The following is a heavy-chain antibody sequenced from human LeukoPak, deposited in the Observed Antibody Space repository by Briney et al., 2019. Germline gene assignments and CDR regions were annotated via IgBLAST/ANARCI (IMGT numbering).Heavy chain of an antibody. Sequence: PSQTLSLTCAVSGDSISSGTYSWTWIRQPPGKGLEWIGFISRSGGTYYNPSLKSRVTMSVDRSENQFSLKLSSVTAADTAVYYCARGLIVPSTIFDYWGQGALVT. D-gene: IGHD2-2*01. J-gene: IGHJ4*02. CDR2: ISRSGGT. CDR1: GDSISSGTYS. V-gene: IGHV4-30-2*01. CDR3: ARGLIVPSTIFDY.